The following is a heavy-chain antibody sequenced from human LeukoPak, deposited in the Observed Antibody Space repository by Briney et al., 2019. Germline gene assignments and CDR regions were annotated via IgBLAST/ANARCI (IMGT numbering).Heavy chain of an antibody. D-gene: IGHD3-10*01. V-gene: IGHV4-61*01. J-gene: IGHJ4*02. CDR1: GGSVSSGSYY. Sequence: SETLSLTCTVSGGSVSSGSYYWSWIRQPPGKGLEWTGYIYYSGSTNYNPSLKSRVTISVDTSKNQFSLKLSSVTAADTAVYYCAREVLYGSGSYLDYWGQGTLVTVSS. CDR3: AREVLYGSGSYLDY. CDR2: IYYSGST.